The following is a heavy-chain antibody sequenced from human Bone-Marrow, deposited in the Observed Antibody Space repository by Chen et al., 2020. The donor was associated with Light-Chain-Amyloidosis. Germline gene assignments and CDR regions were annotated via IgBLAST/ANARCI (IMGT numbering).Heavy chain of an antibody. D-gene: IGHD3-16*01. Sequence: QVQLVESGGGLVKPGGSLRLSCAASGFTFSDFYMSWIRQAPGKGLEWISCISSSSSAIYYADSVKGRFTISRDNAENSVYLQMDRLRAEDTAVYYCARGYKFGYYWGQGTLVNVSS. CDR1: GFTFSDFY. V-gene: IGHV3-11*01. J-gene: IGHJ4*02. CDR2: ISSSSSAI. CDR3: ARGYKFGYY.